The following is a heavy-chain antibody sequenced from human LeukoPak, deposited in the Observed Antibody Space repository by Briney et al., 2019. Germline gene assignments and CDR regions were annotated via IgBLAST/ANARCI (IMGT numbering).Heavy chain of an antibody. D-gene: IGHD5-18*01. CDR2: INPSGGST. V-gene: IGHV1-46*01. CDR3: ARPDTAMAFDY. CDR1: GYTFTSYG. Sequence: ASVKVSCKASGYTFTSYGISWVRQAPGQGLEWMGIINPSGGSTSYAQKFQGRVTMTRDTSTSTVYMELSSLRSEDTAVYYCARPDTAMAFDYWGQGTLVTVSS. J-gene: IGHJ4*02.